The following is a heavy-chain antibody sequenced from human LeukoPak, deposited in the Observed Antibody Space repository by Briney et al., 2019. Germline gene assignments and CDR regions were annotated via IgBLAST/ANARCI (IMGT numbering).Heavy chain of an antibody. V-gene: IGHV3-21*01. CDR3: ARVSSGFTHND. J-gene: IGHJ4*02. Sequence: GGSVRLSCAASGFTFSSYSMNWVRQAPGKGLEGVSSISSSSSYIYYADSLKGRFTISRDNAKNSLYLQMNSLRAEDTAVYYCARVSSGFTHNDWGQGILVSVSS. CDR1: GFTFSSYS. CDR2: ISSSSSYI. D-gene: IGHD3-10*01.